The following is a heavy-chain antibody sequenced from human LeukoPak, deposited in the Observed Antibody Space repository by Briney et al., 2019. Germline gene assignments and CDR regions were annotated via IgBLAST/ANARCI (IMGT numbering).Heavy chain of an antibody. D-gene: IGHD1-26*01. CDR2: IHSNGYT. J-gene: IGHJ5*02. CDR1: GGSISGYY. V-gene: IGHV4-4*09. Sequence: SETLSLTCTVSGGSISGYYWTWIRQPPGQGLEWIAYIHSNGYTNYNPSLRSRVTISVDPSKNQFSLTVTPVTAAYTAIYYCAQRQGPMSGTYDYFDPWGQGALVTVSS. CDR3: AQRQGPMSGTYDYFDP.